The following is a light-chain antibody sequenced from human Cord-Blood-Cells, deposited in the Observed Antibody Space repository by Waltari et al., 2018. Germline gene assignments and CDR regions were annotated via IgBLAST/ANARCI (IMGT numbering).Light chain of an antibody. CDR3: SSYTSSSTWV. V-gene: IGLV2-14*01. CDR2: DVS. J-gene: IGLJ3*02. CDR1: SSDVGGYNS. Sequence: QSALTQPASVSGSPGQSITISCTGTSSDVGGYNSVSWYQQHPGKAPKLKIYDVSNRPAGVSNRFAGSRSGNTASLTISGLQAEDEADYYCSSYTSSSTWVVGGGTNLTVL.